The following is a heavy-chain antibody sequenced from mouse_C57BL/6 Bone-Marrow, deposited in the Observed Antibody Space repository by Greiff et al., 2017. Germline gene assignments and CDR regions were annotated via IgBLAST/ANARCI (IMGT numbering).Heavy chain of an antibody. D-gene: IGHD1-1*01. CDR2: INPNNGGT. V-gene: IGHV1-22*01. J-gene: IGHJ3*01. CDR3: ARSHYGSSSFAY. CDR1: GYTFTDYN. Sequence: EVQLQQSGPELVKPGASVKMSCKASGYTFTDYNMHWVKQSHGKSLEWIGYINPNNGGTSYNQKFKGKATLTVNKSSSTAYMELRSRTSEDSAVYYCARSHYGSSSFAYWGQGTLVTVSA.